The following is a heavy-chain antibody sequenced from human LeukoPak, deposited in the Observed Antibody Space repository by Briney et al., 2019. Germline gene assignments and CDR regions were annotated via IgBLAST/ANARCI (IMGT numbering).Heavy chain of an antibody. CDR2: ISGSGGGT. V-gene: IGHV3-23*01. CDR1: GLTFSSYA. Sequence: GGSLRLSCAASGLTFSSYAMSWVRQAPGKGLEWVSAISGSGGGTYYADSVKGRFTISRDNSKNTLFLQMNSLRAEDTAVYYCVKDGYCSGGSCYLDYFDYWGQGTLVTVSS. D-gene: IGHD2-15*01. J-gene: IGHJ4*02. CDR3: VKDGYCSGGSCYLDYFDY.